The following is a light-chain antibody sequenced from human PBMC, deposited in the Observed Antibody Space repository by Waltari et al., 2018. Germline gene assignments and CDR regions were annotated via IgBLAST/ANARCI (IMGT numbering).Light chain of an antibody. CDR2: DVS. V-gene: IGLV2-14*03. CDR1: SSDIGPYNY. Sequence: QSALSQPASVSASPGQSITLSCTETSSDIGPYNYVPWYQQHPGKAPKLVIYDVSQRPSGVSNRFSGSKSGNTASLTISGLQAEDEADYYCNSYLTSTSSVIFGGGTKLTVL. J-gene: IGLJ2*01. CDR3: NSYLTSTSSVI.